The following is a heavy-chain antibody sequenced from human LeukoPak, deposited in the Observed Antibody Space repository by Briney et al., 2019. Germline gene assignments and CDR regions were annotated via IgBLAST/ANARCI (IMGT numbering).Heavy chain of an antibody. CDR1: GFSFTSYW. J-gene: IGHJ4*02. D-gene: IGHD4-17*01. CDR2: IYPGDSDT. V-gene: IGHV5-51*01. Sequence: GESLEISFQGSGFSFTSYWICWVRQMPGKGLEWMGIIYPGDSDTRYNPSFQGQVTISADKSISTAYLQWSSLKASDTAMYYCARGRDYGDNHFDYWGQGTLVTVSS. CDR3: ARGRDYGDNHFDY.